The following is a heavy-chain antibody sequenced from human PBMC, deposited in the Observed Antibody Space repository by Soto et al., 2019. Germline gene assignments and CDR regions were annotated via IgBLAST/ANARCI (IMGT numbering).Heavy chain of an antibody. J-gene: IGHJ4*02. CDR2: INHSGST. V-gene: IGHV4-34*01. Sequence: PSETLSLTCAVYGGSFSGYYWGWIRQPPGKGLEWIGEINHSGSTNYNPSLKSRVTISVDTSKNQFSLKLSSVTAADTAVYYCARGGIQLWLPYWGQGTLVTVSS. CDR1: GGSFSGYY. CDR3: ARGGIQLWLPY. D-gene: IGHD5-18*01.